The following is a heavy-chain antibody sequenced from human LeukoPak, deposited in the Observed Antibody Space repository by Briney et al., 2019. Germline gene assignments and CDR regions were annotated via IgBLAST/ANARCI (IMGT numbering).Heavy chain of an antibody. CDR3: ARHTLVGARNAFDI. D-gene: IGHD1-26*01. J-gene: IGHJ3*02. Sequence: SETLSLTCNVSGGSISSYYWSWIRQPPGKGLEWIGYMYYSGNTNYNPSLKSRVTTSVDSSKNQFSLKLSSVTAADTAVYYCARHTLVGARNAFDIWGQGTMVTVTS. V-gene: IGHV4-59*08. CDR1: GGSISSYY. CDR2: MYYSGNT.